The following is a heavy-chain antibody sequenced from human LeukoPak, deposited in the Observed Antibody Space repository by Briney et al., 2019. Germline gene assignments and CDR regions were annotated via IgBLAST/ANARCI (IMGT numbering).Heavy chain of an antibody. CDR3: ARVPSFLVRGVYLFDY. CDR2: IKQDGSEK. CDR1: GFTFSSYW. Sequence: PGGSLRLSCAASGFTFSSYWMSWVRQAPGKGLEWVANIKQDGSEKYYVDSVKGRFTISRDNAKNSLYLQMNSLRAEDTAVYYCARVPSFLVRGVYLFDYWGQGTLVTVSS. J-gene: IGHJ4*02. V-gene: IGHV3-7*01. D-gene: IGHD3-10*01.